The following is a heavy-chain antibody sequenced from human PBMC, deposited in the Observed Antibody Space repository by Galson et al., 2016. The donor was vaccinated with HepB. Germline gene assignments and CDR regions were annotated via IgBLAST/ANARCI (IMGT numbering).Heavy chain of an antibody. CDR1: GVSISSASYF. CDR2: VYYSGTT. J-gene: IGHJ4*02. Sequence: SETLSLTCTVSGVSISSASYFWGWIRQPPGRGLEWLGSVYYSGTTYYNPSLKSRVTVSLDTSKTQLSLSLSSVTAADTAVYYCKMWVPLERFDYWGQGTLATVSS. V-gene: IGHV4-39*07. CDR3: KMWVPLERFDY. D-gene: IGHD3-3*01.